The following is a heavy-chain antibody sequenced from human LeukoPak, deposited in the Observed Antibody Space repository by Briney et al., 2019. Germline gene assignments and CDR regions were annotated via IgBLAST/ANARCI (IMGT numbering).Heavy chain of an antibody. CDR1: GFTFSTYW. Sequence: GGSLRLSCAASGFTFSTYWMMWSRQAPGKGLEWVANIKEDGSEKYYVDSVKGRFTISRDGAKNSLYLQMNSLRAEDTVVYYCARGLTVKDYWGQGTLVTVSS. V-gene: IGHV3-7*01. J-gene: IGHJ4*02. CDR3: ARGLTVKDY. CDR2: IKEDGSEK. D-gene: IGHD1-20*01.